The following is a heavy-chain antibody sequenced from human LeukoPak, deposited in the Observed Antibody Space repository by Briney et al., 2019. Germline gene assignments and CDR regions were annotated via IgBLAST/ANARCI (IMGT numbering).Heavy chain of an antibody. CDR2: INHSGST. CDR1: GGSFSGYY. Sequence: SETLSLTCAVYGGSFSGYYWSWIRQPPGKGLEWIGEINHSGSTNYNPSLKSRVTISVDTSKNQFSLKLSSVTAADTAVYYCARDLPGQYGFDIWGQGTMVTVSS. CDR3: ARDLPGQYGFDI. J-gene: IGHJ3*02. V-gene: IGHV4-34*01. D-gene: IGHD1-14*01.